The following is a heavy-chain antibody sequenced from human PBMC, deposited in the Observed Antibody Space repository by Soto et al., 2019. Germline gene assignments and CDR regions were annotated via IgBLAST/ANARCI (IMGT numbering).Heavy chain of an antibody. V-gene: IGHV4-39*07. CDR1: GGSISSSSYY. CDR2: IYYSGST. CDR3: ARGGQFKYYYDSSGYYPEGPAAFDI. J-gene: IGHJ3*02. D-gene: IGHD3-22*01. Sequence: SETLSLTCSVSGGSISSSSYYWGWIRQPPGKGLEWIGTIYYSGSTYYNPSLKSRVTISVDTSKNQFSLKLSSVTAADTAVYYCARGGQFKYYYDSSGYYPEGPAAFDIWGQGTMVTVSS.